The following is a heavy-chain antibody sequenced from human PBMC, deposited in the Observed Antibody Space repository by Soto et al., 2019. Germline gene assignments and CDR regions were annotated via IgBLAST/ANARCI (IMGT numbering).Heavy chain of an antibody. D-gene: IGHD6-19*01. Sequence: QGQLQESGPGLVKPSGTLSLTCAVSGGSISSSNWWSWVRKPPGKGLEWIGEIYHSGSTNYNPSLKSRVNISVDKYKNQFSLKLSSVTAADTAVYYCARAIDSSGWYMDWFDPWGQGTLVTVSS. CDR3: ARAIDSSGWYMDWFDP. V-gene: IGHV4-4*02. CDR2: IYHSGST. J-gene: IGHJ5*02. CDR1: GGSISSSNW.